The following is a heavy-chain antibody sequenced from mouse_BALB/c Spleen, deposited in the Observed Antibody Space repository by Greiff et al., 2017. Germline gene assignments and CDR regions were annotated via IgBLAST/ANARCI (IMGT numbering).Heavy chain of an antibody. CDR2: INPYNDGT. J-gene: IGHJ1*01. CDR3: ARGGFPYWYFDV. Sequence: EVKLMESGPELVKPGASVKMSCKASGYTFTSYVMHWVKQKPGQGLEWIGYINPYNDGTKYNEKFKGKATLTSDKSSSTAYMELSSLTSEDSAVYYCARGGFPYWYFDVWGAGTTVTVSS. V-gene: IGHV1-14*01. CDR1: GYTFTSYV.